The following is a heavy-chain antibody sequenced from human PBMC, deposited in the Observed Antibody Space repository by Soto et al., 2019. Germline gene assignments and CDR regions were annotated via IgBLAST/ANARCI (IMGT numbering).Heavy chain of an antibody. Sequence: SETLSLTCTVSGGSVSSGSYYWSWIRQPPGKGLEWIGSVYYRGRSYSKSSVKSRVTISVDTSKNQFSLNLNSVTASDTAVYYCVSQRTSVLTQAYFDYWGPGALVTVSS. J-gene: IGHJ4*02. CDR1: GGSVSSGSYY. CDR2: VYYRGRS. V-gene: IGHV4-39*01. CDR3: VSQRTSVLTQAYFDY. D-gene: IGHD2-8*01.